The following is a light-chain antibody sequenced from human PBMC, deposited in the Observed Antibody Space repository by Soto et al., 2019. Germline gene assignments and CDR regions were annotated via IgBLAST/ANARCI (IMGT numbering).Light chain of an antibody. Sequence: QSVLTQPPSASGTPGQRVTISCSGSSSNIGSNYVYWYQQLPGTAPKLLIYRNNQRPSGVPDRFSGSKSGTSAPLAISGLRSEDEADYYCAAWDDSLSGVFGGGTKVTGL. V-gene: IGLV1-47*01. CDR3: AAWDDSLSGV. CDR1: SSNIGSNY. CDR2: RNN. J-gene: IGLJ2*01.